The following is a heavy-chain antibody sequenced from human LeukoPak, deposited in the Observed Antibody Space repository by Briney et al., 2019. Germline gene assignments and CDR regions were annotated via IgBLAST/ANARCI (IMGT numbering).Heavy chain of an antibody. CDR1: GFTFNNYN. Sequence: PGGSLRLSCAASGFTFNNYNMDWVRQAPGKGLEWVSSISSGSSYIYYADSVKGRFTISRDNAKNSLYLQMNSLRAEDTAVYYCARARIAAAGFDYWGQGALVTVSS. D-gene: IGHD6-13*01. CDR3: ARARIAAAGFDY. CDR2: ISSGSSYI. V-gene: IGHV3-21*01. J-gene: IGHJ4*02.